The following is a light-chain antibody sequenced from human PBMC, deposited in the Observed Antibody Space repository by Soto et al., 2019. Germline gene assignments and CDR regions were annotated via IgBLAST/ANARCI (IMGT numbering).Light chain of an antibody. CDR3: QQYNNWPQT. CDR1: QSVSSSS. CDR2: GAS. J-gene: IGKJ1*01. V-gene: IGKV3-20*01. Sequence: ENVLTQSPGTLSLSPGERATLFCRASQSVSSSSLAWYQQKPGQAPRLLMYGASSRATGIPDRFSGSGSGTEFTLTISSLQSEDFAEYHCQQYNNWPQTFGQGTKVDI.